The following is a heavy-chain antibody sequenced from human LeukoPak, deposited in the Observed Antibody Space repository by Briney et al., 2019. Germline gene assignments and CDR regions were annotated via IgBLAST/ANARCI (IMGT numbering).Heavy chain of an antibody. CDR3: AKANSGSYASFDY. CDR1: GFXFSSYA. Sequence: GRSLRLSCAASGFXFSSYAISWVRQAPGKGLEWVSAISGSGGSTYYADSVKGRFTISRDNSKNTLYLQMNSLRAEDTAVYYCAKANSGSYASFDYWGQGTLVTVSS. J-gene: IGHJ4*02. V-gene: IGHV3-23*01. CDR2: ISGSGGST. D-gene: IGHD1-26*01.